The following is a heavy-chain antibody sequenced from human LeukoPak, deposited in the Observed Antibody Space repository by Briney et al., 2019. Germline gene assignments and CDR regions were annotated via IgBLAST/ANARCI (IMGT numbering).Heavy chain of an antibody. D-gene: IGHD1-1*01. CDR2: ISSSGSTI. J-gene: IGHJ4*02. CDR1: GFTFSDYY. Sequence: GGSLRLSCAASGFTFSDYYMSWIRQAPGKGLEWVSYISSSGSTIYYADSVKGRFTISRDNAKNSLYLQMNGLRAEDTAVYYCARASHDTLFDYWGQGTLVTVSS. CDR3: ARASHDTLFDY. V-gene: IGHV3-11*01.